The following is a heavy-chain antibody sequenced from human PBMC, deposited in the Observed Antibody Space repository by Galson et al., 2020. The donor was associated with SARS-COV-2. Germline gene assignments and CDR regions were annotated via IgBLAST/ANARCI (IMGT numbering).Heavy chain of an antibody. V-gene: IGHV3-23*01. CDR3: AKRTTVTGWGMDV. J-gene: IGHJ6*02. CDR1: GFTFSSYA. D-gene: IGHD4-17*01. Sequence: TGGSLRLSCAASGFTFSSYAMSWVRQAPGKGLEWVSAISGSGGSTYYADSVKGRFTISRDNSKNTLYLQMNSLRAEDTAVYYCAKRTTVTGWGMDVWGQGTTVTVSS. CDR2: ISGSGGST.